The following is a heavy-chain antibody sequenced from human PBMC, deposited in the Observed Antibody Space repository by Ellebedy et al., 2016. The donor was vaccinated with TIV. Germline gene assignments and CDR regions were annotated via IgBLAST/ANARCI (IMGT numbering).Heavy chain of an antibody. V-gene: IGHV1-24*01. CDR3: TSDHSYYYDPIPNPRVDAFDI. D-gene: IGHD3-22*01. J-gene: IGHJ3*02. CDR1: GSTLTKFF. Sequence: AASVKVSCKVSGSTLTKFFIHWVRQAPGKGLEWMGGFDPEDGKTVYAQKFQGRVIMTEDSSTDSAYLQLSSLRSQDTAVYYCTSDHSYYYDPIPNPRVDAFDIWGQGTMVTVSS. CDR2: FDPEDGKT.